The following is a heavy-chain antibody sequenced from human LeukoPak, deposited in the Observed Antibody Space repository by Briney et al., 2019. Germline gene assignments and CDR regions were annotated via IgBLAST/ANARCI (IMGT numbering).Heavy chain of an antibody. Sequence: ASVKVSCKASGYTFTSYYMHWVRQAPGQGLEWMGWINPNSGGTNYAQKFQGRVTMTRDTSISTAYMELSRLRSDDTAVYYCARTNYCSSTSCRSGYMDVWGKGTTVTVSS. V-gene: IGHV1-2*02. CDR3: ARTNYCSSTSCRSGYMDV. J-gene: IGHJ6*03. D-gene: IGHD2-2*01. CDR2: INPNSGGT. CDR1: GYTFTSYY.